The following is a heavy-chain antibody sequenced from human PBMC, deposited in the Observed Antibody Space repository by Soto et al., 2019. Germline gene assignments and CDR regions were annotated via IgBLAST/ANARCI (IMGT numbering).Heavy chain of an antibody. CDR2: ISPNGDST. Sequence: EVQLLESGGGLVEPGGSLRLACAASGFTFNNYAMNWVRQAPGRGLEWVSIISPNGDSTYYADSVKGRFTISRDNSQNTVFLQMNSLSAEDPAIYFCAKVRLTDYLRYAPHLWGQGTLVTVSS. D-gene: IGHD2-8*01. V-gene: IGHV3-23*01. CDR3: AKVRLTDYLRYAPHL. J-gene: IGHJ3*01. CDR1: GFTFNNYA.